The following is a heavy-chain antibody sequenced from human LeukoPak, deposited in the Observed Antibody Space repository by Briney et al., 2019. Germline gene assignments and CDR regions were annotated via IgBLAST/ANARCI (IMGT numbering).Heavy chain of an antibody. CDR3: GGDYYASGKGFVEF. V-gene: IGHV3-33*01. D-gene: IGHD3-10*01. CDR2: ISYDGSNN. J-gene: IGHJ4*02. CDR1: GFTFNTCG. Sequence: GGSLRLSCAASGFTFNTCGMHWVRQAPGKGLEWVALISYDGSNNYYADSVKGRFTISRDNSKNTLYLLMNTLRAEDTAVYYCGGDYYASGKGFVEFWGQGTLVTVSS.